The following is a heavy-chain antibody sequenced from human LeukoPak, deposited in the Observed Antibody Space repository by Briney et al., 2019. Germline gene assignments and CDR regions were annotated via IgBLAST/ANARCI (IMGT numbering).Heavy chain of an antibody. CDR1: GGSFSGYY. CDR3: ARDLSSSWYFDY. CDR2: INHSGST. J-gene: IGHJ4*02. D-gene: IGHD6-13*01. V-gene: IGHV4-34*01. Sequence: SETLSLTCAVYGGSFSGYYWSWIRQPPGKGLEWIGEINHSGSTNYNPSLKSRVTISVDTSKNQCSLKLSSVTAADTAVYYCARDLSSSWYFDYWGQGTLVTVSS.